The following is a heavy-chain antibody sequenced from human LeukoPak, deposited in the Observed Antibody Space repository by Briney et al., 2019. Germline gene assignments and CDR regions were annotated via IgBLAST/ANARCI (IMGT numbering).Heavy chain of an antibody. CDR1: GYTFTSYD. CDR2: MNPNSGNT. Sequence: ASVKVSCKASGYTFTSYDINWVRQATGQGLEWMGWMNPNSGNTGYALKFQGRVTITRNTSISTAYMELSSLRSEDTAVYYCARAYYYDSSGYYYLDYWGQGTLVTVSS. D-gene: IGHD3-22*01. CDR3: ARAYYYDSSGYYYLDY. V-gene: IGHV1-8*03. J-gene: IGHJ4*02.